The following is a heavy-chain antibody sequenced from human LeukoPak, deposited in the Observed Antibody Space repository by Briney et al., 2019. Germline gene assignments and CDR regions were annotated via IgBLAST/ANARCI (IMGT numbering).Heavy chain of an antibody. J-gene: IGHJ4*02. CDR1: GFTFSNAY. Sequence: GGSLRLSCAASGFTFSNAYMNWVRQAPGKGLEWVGRIKPKTDGGTTEYAAPVKDRFSISRDDSKSMMYLQMNSLKTEDTAVYYCITPLPYSAQGGQGTLVTVSS. CDR3: ITPLPYSAQ. CDR2: IKPKTDGGTT. D-gene: IGHD2-21*01. V-gene: IGHV3-15*07.